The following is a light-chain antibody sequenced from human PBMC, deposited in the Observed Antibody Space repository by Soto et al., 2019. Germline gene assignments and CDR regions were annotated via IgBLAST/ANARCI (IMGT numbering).Light chain of an antibody. J-gene: IGKJ2*01. CDR2: KAS. CDR3: QQYNTYPFT. CDR1: QSFSSW. Sequence: DIQMTQSPSTLSASVGDRVTITCRASQSFSSWLAWYQQKPGKAPKLLISKASTLESGVPSRFSGSESGIEFTLTISSLQPDDFATYYCQQYNTYPFTFGQGTQLEIK. V-gene: IGKV1-5*03.